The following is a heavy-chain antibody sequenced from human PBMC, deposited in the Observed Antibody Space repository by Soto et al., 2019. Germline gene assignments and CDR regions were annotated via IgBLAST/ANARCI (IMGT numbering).Heavy chain of an antibody. Sequence: ASVKVSCKASGYTFPGNYMHWVRQAPGQGLEWMALINPTSGGTNYAQKFQGRVTMTWDTSISTAYMELSRLRSDDTAIYYCARGYCSSSGCSHYFDYWGQGTLVTISS. CDR3: ARGYCSSSGCSHYFDY. D-gene: IGHD2-2*01. J-gene: IGHJ4*02. CDR2: INPTSGGT. V-gene: IGHV1-2*02. CDR1: GYTFPGNY.